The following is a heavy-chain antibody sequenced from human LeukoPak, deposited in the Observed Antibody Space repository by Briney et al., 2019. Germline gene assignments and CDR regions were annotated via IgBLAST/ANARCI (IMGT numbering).Heavy chain of an antibody. J-gene: IGHJ6*02. Sequence: PSETLSLTCTVSGGSISSYYWSWIRQPPGKGLEWIGYIYYSGSTNYNPSLKSRVTISVDTSKNQFSLKLSSVTAADTAVYYCARLPGSYYDILTGYSSYGMDVWGQGTTVTVSS. V-gene: IGHV4-59*01. CDR1: GGSISSYY. CDR2: IYYSGST. D-gene: IGHD3-9*01. CDR3: ARLPGSYYDILTGYSSYGMDV.